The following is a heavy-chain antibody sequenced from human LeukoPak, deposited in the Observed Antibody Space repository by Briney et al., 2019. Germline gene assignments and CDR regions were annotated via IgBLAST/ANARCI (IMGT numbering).Heavy chain of an antibody. CDR3: ANAGGMVRGVMVGE. CDR2: ISYDGSNK. J-gene: IGHJ4*02. V-gene: IGHV3-30*18. CDR1: GFTFSSYA. D-gene: IGHD3-10*01. Sequence: GGSLRLSCAASGFTFSSYAMHWVRQAPGKGLEWVAVISYDGSNKYYADSVKGRFTISRDNSKNTLYLQMNSLRAEDTAVYYCANAGGMVRGVMVGEWGQGTLVTVSS.